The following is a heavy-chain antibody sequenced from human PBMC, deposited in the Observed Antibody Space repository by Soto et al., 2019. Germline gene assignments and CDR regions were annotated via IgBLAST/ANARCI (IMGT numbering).Heavy chain of an antibody. CDR1: GVSLTSTGVG. Sequence: QITLKESGPPLMKPTQTLTLTCTLSGVSLTSTGVGVDWIRQPPGKALEWLALIYWDDDIRYSPSLKNRLTITKDISKNQVVLTLTNMDPVDTATYYCAHRRGGRPNVWGQGSLVTVSS. D-gene: IGHD2-8*01. CDR3: AHRRGGRPNV. J-gene: IGHJ4*02. V-gene: IGHV2-5*02. CDR2: IYWDDDI.